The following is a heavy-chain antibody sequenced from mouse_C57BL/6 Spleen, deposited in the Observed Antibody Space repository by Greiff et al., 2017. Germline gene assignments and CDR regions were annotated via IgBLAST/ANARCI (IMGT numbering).Heavy chain of an antibody. CDR2: INPSTGGT. V-gene: IGHV1-42*01. CDR1: GYSFTGYY. Sequence: EVQLQQSGPELVKPGASVKISCKASGYSFTGYYMNWVKQSPEKSLEWIGEINPSTGGTTYNQKFKAKATLTVDKSSSTAYMQLKSLTSEDSAVYYCARGGYYYGSSYAMDDWGQGASVTVSS. D-gene: IGHD1-1*01. J-gene: IGHJ4*01. CDR3: ARGGYYYGSSYAMDD.